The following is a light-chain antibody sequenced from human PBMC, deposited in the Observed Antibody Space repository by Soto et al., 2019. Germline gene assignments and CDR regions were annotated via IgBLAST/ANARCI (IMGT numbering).Light chain of an antibody. CDR2: DNN. CDR3: GTWDSSLSAVV. J-gene: IGLJ2*01. CDR1: SSNIGNNY. V-gene: IGLV1-51*01. Sequence: QSVLTQPPSVSAAPGQKVTISCSGSSSNIGNNYVSWYQQLPGTAPKLLIYDNNKLPSGIPDRFSGSKAGTSATLGITGLQTGDEADDYCGTWDSSLSAVVFGGGTKLTVL.